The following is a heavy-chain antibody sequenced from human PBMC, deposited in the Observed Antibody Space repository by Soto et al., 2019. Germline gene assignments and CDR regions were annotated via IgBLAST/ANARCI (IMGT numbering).Heavy chain of an antibody. J-gene: IGHJ4*02. CDR1: GYTFTSYG. V-gene: IGHV1-18*01. Sequence: QVQLVQSGAEVKKPGASVKVSCKASGYTFTSYGISWVRQAPGQGLEWMGWISAYNGNTNHAQNPQGRVTVTPDTSTSTAYMELRSLRSDDTAVYYCARAAAAGTLDYWGQGTLVTVSS. CDR3: ARAAAAGTLDY. D-gene: IGHD6-13*01. CDR2: ISAYNGNT.